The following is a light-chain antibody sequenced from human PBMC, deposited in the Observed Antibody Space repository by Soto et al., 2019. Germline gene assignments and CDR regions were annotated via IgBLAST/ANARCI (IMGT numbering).Light chain of an antibody. CDR1: QGISSA. J-gene: IGKJ5*01. V-gene: IGKV1-13*02. CDR2: DAS. Sequence: AIQLTQSPSSLSASVGDRVTITCRASQGISSALAWYQQKPGKAPKLLIYDASSLESGVPSRFSGSGSGTDFTLTISSLQHEDFATYYCHKFNSYTSLTLGQGTRLEIK. CDR3: HKFNSYTSLT.